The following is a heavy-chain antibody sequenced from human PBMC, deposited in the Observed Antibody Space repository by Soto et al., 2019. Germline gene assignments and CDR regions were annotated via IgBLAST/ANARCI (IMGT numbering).Heavy chain of an antibody. CDR2: IYYSGST. CDR1: GGSVSSGSYY. J-gene: IGHJ4*02. Sequence: QVQLQESGPGLVKPSETLSLTCTVSGGSVSSGSYYWSWIRQPPGKGLEWIGYIYYSGSTKYNPPLKSRVTISVDTSTNPCSLQLSSVTAADTAVYYCARAGLGDGSDYWGQGTLVTVSS. V-gene: IGHV4-61*01. CDR3: ARAGLGDGSDY. D-gene: IGHD1-26*01.